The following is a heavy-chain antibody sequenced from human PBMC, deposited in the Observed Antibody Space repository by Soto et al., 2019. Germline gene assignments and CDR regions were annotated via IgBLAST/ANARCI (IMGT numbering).Heavy chain of an antibody. Sequence: SETLSLTCTVSGGSISSYYWSWIRQPPGKGLEWIGYIYYSGSTNYNPSLKSRVTLSVDTSKNQFSLKLSSVTAADTAVYYCARSTRYYGSGSYFQYYFDYWGQGTLVTVSS. CDR3: ARSTRYYGSGSYFQYYFDY. CDR2: IYYSGST. J-gene: IGHJ4*02. V-gene: IGHV4-59*01. D-gene: IGHD3-10*01. CDR1: GGSISSYY.